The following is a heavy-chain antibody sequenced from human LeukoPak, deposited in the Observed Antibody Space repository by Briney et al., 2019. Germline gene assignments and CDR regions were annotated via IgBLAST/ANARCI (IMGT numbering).Heavy chain of an antibody. D-gene: IGHD6-19*01. Sequence: GGSLRLSCAASGFTFSSYAMHWVRQAPGKGLEWVAVISYDGSNKYYVDSVKGRFIISRDNSKNTLYLQMNSLRAEDTAVYYCAKAGIAVPATPEYCGQGTQVTVSS. CDR2: ISYDGSNK. J-gene: IGHJ4*02. V-gene: IGHV3-30*07. CDR3: AKAGIAVPATPEY. CDR1: GFTFSSYA.